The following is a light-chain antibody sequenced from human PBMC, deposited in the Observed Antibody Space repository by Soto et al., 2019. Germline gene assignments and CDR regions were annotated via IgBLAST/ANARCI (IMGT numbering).Light chain of an antibody. J-gene: IGKJ2*01. Sequence: EIVLTQSPGTLSLSPGERATLSCRASQTVISSYLAWYQQKPGQAPRLLIFGASSRATGIPDRFSGSRSGTDFTLTISGLEPDDFALYYCLQYGGSPRTFGQGTKLEIK. CDR1: QTVISSY. CDR3: LQYGGSPRT. CDR2: GAS. V-gene: IGKV3-20*01.